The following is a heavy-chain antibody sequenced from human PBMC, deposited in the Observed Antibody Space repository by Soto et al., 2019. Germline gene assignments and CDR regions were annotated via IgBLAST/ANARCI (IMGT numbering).Heavy chain of an antibody. J-gene: IGHJ4*02. CDR1: GFTVNDYS. D-gene: IGHD4-17*01. CDR2: ISANGDTI. CDR3: AKDMKWGGMTTIHYFDS. V-gene: IGHV3-9*01. Sequence: SLRLSFVASGFTVNDYSMHWVRQTPGKGLEWVSGISANGDTIDYADSVKGRFTISRDNAKNSLFLQMNSLRPEDTALYYCAKDMKWGGMTTIHYFDSWGQGTQVTVSS.